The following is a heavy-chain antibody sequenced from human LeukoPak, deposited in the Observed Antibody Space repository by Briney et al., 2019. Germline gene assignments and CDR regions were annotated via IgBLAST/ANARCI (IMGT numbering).Heavy chain of an antibody. J-gene: IGHJ5*02. CDR2: IYHSGST. V-gene: IGHV4-30-2*01. CDR3: AREWRIVVVPAVINWFDP. D-gene: IGHD2-2*01. Sequence: SETVSLTCTVSGGSISSGGYYCSWIRQPPGKGLEWIGYIYHSGSTYYNPSLKSRVTISVDRSKNQFSLKLSSVTAADTAVYYCAREWRIVVVPAVINWFDPWGQGTLVTVSS. CDR1: GGSISSGGYY.